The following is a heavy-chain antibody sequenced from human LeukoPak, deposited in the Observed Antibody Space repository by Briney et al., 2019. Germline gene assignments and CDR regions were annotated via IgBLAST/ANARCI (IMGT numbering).Heavy chain of an antibody. Sequence: SVKVSCKASGGTFSSYTISWVRQAPGQGLEWMGGVIPIFGTANYAQKFQGRVTITADESTSTAYMELSSLRSEDTAVYYCARGRYSSSINSMDVWGQGTTVTVSS. CDR3: ARGRYSSSINSMDV. V-gene: IGHV1-69*13. CDR2: VIPIFGTA. D-gene: IGHD6-6*01. CDR1: GGTFSSYT. J-gene: IGHJ6*02.